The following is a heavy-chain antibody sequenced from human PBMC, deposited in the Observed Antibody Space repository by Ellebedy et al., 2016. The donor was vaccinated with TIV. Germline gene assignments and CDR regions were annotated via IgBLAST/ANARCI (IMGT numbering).Heavy chain of an antibody. CDR3: AGGSYTPYGMDV. Sequence: SETLSLTCTVSGGSVSRGSHYWNWIRQPPGKGLEWIGYSYYIGTTNYNPSLKSRVTISEDTSKNQFSLRLTSVTAADTAVYYCAGGSYTPYGMDVWGRGTTVIVSS. CDR1: GGSVSRGSHY. V-gene: IGHV4-61*01. J-gene: IGHJ6*02. CDR2: SYYIGTT. D-gene: IGHD3-10*01.